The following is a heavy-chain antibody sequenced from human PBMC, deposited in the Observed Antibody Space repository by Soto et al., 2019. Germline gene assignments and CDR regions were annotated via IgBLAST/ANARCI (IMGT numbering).Heavy chain of an antibody. Sequence: EVQLVESGGGLIQAGGSLRLSCAASGFTVRTNDMSWVRQAPGKGLEWIALLHRVENSKYSDSTYYADSVRDRFTISRDNSKNTVDLQMNDLSAEATAMYYCARDGSGPFDYWGQGSLVTVSS. CDR3: ARDGSGPFDY. CDR2: LHRVENSKYSDST. J-gene: IGHJ4*02. CDR1: GFTVRTND. D-gene: IGHD6-19*01. V-gene: IGHV3-66*01.